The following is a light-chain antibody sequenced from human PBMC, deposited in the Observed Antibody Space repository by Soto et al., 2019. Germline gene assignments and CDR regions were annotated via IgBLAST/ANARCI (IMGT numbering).Light chain of an antibody. Sequence: EIVLTQSPGTLSLSPGERATLSCRASPSVSGSNLAWYQQKPGQAPRLVIYGASSRATGIPDRFSGSGSGTDFTLTISRLEPEDFAVYYCQQCGSSSTFGQGTRLEI. J-gene: IGKJ5*01. CDR3: QQCGSSST. CDR2: GAS. CDR1: PSVSGSN. V-gene: IGKV3-20*01.